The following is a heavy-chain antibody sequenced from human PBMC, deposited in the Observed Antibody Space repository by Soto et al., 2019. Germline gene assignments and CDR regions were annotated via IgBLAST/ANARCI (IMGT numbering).Heavy chain of an antibody. J-gene: IGHJ5*02. D-gene: IGHD6-19*01. CDR3: ARAGIAVAGRDGYWFDP. CDR2: IIPIFGTA. V-gene: IGHV1-69*01. Sequence: QVQLVQSGAEVKKPWSSVKVSCKASGGTFSSYAISWVRQAPGQGLEWMGGIIPIFGTANYAQKFQGRLTITADESTSTAYMELSSLRSEDTAVYYCARAGIAVAGRDGYWFDPWGQGTLVTVSS. CDR1: GGTFSSYA.